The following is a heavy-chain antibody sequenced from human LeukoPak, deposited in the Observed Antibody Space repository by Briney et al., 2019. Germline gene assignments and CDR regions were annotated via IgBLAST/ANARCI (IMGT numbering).Heavy chain of an antibody. CDR3: ARGALLWFGAKMEYYFDS. J-gene: IGHJ4*02. Sequence: SETLSLTCTVSGAYFTNYYWSFIRQPPGKGLEWIGFSSYNGNTNYNPSLKSRVTISVDMSKNQFSLRLKSVTAADTAVYYCARGALLWFGAKMEYYFDSWGQGTPLTVSS. V-gene: IGHV4-59*01. D-gene: IGHD3-10*01. CDR1: GAYFTNYY. CDR2: SSYNGNT.